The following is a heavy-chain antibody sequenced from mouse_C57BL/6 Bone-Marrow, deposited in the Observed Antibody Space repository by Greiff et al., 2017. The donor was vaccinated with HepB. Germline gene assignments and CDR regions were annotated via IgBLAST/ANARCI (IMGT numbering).Heavy chain of an antibody. Sequence: EVMLVESGGDLVKPGGSLKLSCAASGFTFSSYGMSWVRQTPDKRLEWVATISSGGSYTYYPDSGKGRFTISRDNAKNTLYLQMSSLKSEDTAMYYCARRTVNWDFDVWGTGTTVTVSS. V-gene: IGHV5-6*02. CDR2: ISSGGSYT. J-gene: IGHJ1*03. CDR3: ARRTVNWDFDV. CDR1: GFTFSSYG.